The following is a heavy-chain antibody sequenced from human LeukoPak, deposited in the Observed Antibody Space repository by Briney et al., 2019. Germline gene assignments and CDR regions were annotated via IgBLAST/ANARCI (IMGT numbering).Heavy chain of an antibody. J-gene: IGHJ2*01. CDR2: IIPIFGTS. V-gene: IGHV1-69*05. CDR3: AKCIAVTGEPGSWWHFDL. D-gene: IGHD6-19*01. Sequence: GASVKVSCKASGYTFTGYYMHWVRQAPGQGLEWMGGIIPIFGTSNYAQKFQGRVTITTDESTSTANMELSSLRSEDTAVYYCAKCIAVTGEPGSWWHFDLWGRGTLVTVSS. CDR1: GYTFTGYY.